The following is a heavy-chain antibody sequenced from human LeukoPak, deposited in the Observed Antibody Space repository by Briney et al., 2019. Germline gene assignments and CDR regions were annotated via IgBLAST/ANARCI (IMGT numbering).Heavy chain of an antibody. CDR1: GGSISSYY. Sequence: PSETLSLTCTVSGGSISSYYWSWIRQPPGKGLEWIGYIYYSGSTNYNPSLKSRVTISVDTSKNQFSLKLSSVIAADTAVYYCARETSQKGAHYMDVWGKGTTVTISS. J-gene: IGHJ6*03. D-gene: IGHD3-16*01. CDR2: IYYSGST. CDR3: ARETSQKGAHYMDV. V-gene: IGHV4-59*01.